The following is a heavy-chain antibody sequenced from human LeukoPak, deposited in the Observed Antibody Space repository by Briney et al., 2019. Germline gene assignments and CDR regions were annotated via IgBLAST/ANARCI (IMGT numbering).Heavy chain of an antibody. D-gene: IGHD3-22*01. CDR1: GGSFSGYY. V-gene: IGHV4-34*01. CDR3: ATRPHGSGYYHNWFDP. J-gene: IGHJ5*02. CDR2: INHSGST. Sequence: PSETLSLTCAVYGGSFSGYYWSWIRQPPGKGLEWIGEINHSGSTNYNPSLKSRVTISVDTSKNQFSLKLSSVTAADTAVYYCATRPHGSGYYHNWFDPWGQGTLVTASS.